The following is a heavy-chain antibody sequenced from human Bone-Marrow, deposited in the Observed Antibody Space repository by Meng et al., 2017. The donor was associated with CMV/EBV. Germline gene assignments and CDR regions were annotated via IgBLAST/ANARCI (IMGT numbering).Heavy chain of an antibody. CDR1: GFTFSSYW. CDR3: ARVYSSSSYDSDYVDY. Sequence: GESLKISCAASGFTFSSYWMSWVRQAPGKGLEWVANIKQDGSEKYYVDSVKGRFTISRDNAKNSLYLQMNSLRAEDTAVYYCARVYSSSSYDSDYVDYWGQGPLVTVSS. D-gene: IGHD6-6*01. V-gene: IGHV3-7*01. CDR2: IKQDGSEK. J-gene: IGHJ4*02.